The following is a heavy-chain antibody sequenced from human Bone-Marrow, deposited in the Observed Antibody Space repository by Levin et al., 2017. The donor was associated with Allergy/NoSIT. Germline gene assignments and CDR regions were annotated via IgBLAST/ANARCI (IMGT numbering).Heavy chain of an antibody. V-gene: IGHV4-31*03. CDR3: VRGVGGSWNWFDP. CDR2: IYYSDNI. CDR1: GGSISNGGLY. J-gene: IGHJ5*02. Sequence: SQTLSLTCTVSGGSISNGGLYWTWIRQHPGKGLEWIGYIYYSDNIYYNPSLKSRVTISVDTSKNQFSLQLTSVTAADTAVYFCVRGVGGSWNWFDPWGQGTLVTVSS. D-gene: IGHD2-15*01.